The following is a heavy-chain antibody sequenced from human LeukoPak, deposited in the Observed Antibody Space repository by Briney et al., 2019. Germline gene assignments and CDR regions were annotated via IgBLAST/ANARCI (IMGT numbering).Heavy chain of an antibody. CDR3: ARGEYSSSSGVPN. V-gene: IGHV1-2*02. CDR2: INPNSGGT. J-gene: IGHJ4*02. Sequence: ASVKVSCKASGYTFTAYYMHWVRQAPGQGLEWMGWINPNSGGTNYAQKFQGRVTMTRDTSISTAYMELSRLRSDDTAVYYCARGEYSSSSGVPNWGQGTLVTVSS. D-gene: IGHD6-6*01. CDR1: GYTFTAYY.